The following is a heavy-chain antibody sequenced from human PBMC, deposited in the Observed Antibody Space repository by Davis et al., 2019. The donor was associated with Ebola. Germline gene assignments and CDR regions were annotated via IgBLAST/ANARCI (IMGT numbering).Heavy chain of an antibody. CDR3: ARARTYYYDSTRDGSFDY. CDR1: GGSISSYY. J-gene: IGHJ4*02. CDR2: INHSGST. V-gene: IGHV4-59*12. D-gene: IGHD3-22*01. Sequence: SETLSLTCTVSGGSISSYYWSWIRQPPGKGLEWIGEINHSGSTYYNPSLKSRVTISVDRSKNQFSLKLSSVTAADTAVYYCARARTYYYDSTRDGSFDYWGQGTLVTVSS.